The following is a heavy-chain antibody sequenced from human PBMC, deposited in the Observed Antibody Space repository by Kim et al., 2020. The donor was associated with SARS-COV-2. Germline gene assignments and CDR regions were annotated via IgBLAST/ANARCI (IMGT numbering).Heavy chain of an antibody. CDR3: ASVGGIPGSRRTYGMDV. D-gene: IGHD6-13*01. J-gene: IGHJ6*02. CDR2: INHSGST. V-gene: IGHV4-34*01. Sequence: SETLSLTCAVYGGSFSGYYWSWIRQPPGKGLEWIGEINHSGSTNYNPSPKSRVTISVDTSKNQFSLKLSSVPAADTAVYYCASVGGIPGSRRTYGMDVWGQGTTVTASS. CDR1: GGSFSGYY.